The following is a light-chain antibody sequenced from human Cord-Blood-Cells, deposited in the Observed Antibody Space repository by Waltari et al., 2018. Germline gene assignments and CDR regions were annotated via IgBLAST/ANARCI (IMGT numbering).Light chain of an antibody. CDR1: QSVSSN. J-gene: IGKJ2*03. CDR3: QQYKNWPYS. V-gene: IGKV3-15*01. CDR2: GAS. Sequence: EIVMTQSPAILSVSPGERATLSCRASQSVSSNLAWYKRKPGQAPRLLIYGASTMATGSPARFSGSGSGTEFTLTISSLQSVNFAVYYCQQYKNWPYSFGQGTKLEIK.